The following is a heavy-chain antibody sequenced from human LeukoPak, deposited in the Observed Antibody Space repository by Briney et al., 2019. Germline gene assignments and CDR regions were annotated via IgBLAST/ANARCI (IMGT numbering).Heavy chain of an antibody. J-gene: IGHJ4*02. Sequence: PSETLSLTCTVSGGSISSSSYYWGWIRQPPGEGLEWIGSIYYSGSTYYNPSLKSRVTISVDTSKNQFSLKLSSVTAADTAVYYCARQEVVGATGGDYWGQGTLVTASS. CDR3: ARQEVVGATGGDY. V-gene: IGHV4-39*01. CDR2: IYYSGST. CDR1: GGSISSSSYY. D-gene: IGHD1-26*01.